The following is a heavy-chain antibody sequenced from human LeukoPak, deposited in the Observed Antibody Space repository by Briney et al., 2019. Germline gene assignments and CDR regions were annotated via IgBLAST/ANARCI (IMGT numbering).Heavy chain of an antibody. Sequence: ASVKVSCKASGYTFTGYYMHWVRQAPGQGLEWMGWISPNSGGTNYAQKFQGRVTMTRDTSISTAYMELSRLRSDDTAMYYCARGRDGYIFDYWGQRTLVTLSS. CDR2: ISPNSGGT. J-gene: IGHJ4*02. CDR1: GYTFTGYY. V-gene: IGHV1-2*02. CDR3: ARGRDGYIFDY. D-gene: IGHD5-24*01.